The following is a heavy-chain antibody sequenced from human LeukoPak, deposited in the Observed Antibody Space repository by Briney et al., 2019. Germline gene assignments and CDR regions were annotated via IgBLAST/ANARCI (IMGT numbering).Heavy chain of an antibody. V-gene: IGHV6-1*01. CDR3: ARKIAGTCGFDI. CDR1: GDSVSSHSAA. Sequence: SQTLSLTCAISGDSVSSHSAAWNWIRQSPSRGLEWLGRTFYRSKWYNEYAESVKSRTTINPDTSRNQFSLQLNSVLPEDTAVYYCARKIAGTCGFDIWGQGTMVTVSS. D-gene: IGHD1-7*01. CDR2: TFYRSKWYN. J-gene: IGHJ3*02.